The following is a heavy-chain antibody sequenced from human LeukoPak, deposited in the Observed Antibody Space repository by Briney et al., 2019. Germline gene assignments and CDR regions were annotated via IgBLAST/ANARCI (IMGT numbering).Heavy chain of an antibody. CDR3: ARVRTIGAVVNYYYYYMDV. CDR1: GGSFSGYY. J-gene: IGHJ6*03. D-gene: IGHD2-8*01. CDR2: INHSGST. V-gene: IGHV4-34*01. Sequence: SETLSLTCAVYGGSFSGYYWSWIRQPPGKGLEWIGEINHSGSTNYNPSLKSRVTISVDTSKNQFSLKLSSVTAADTAVYYCARVRTIGAVVNYYYYYMDVGGKGTTVTVSS.